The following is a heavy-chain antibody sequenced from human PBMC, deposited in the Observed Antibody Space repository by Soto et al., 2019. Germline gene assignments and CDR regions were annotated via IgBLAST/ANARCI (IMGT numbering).Heavy chain of an antibody. CDR3: VRGGSGWYGYYYYGMDV. V-gene: IGHV4-39*01. J-gene: IGHJ6*02. D-gene: IGHD6-19*01. CDR2: IYYSGST. CDR1: GGSISSSSYY. Sequence: TLSLTCTVSGGSISSSSYYWGWIRQPPGKGLEWIGSIYYSGSTYYNPSLKSRVTISVDTSKNQFSLKLSSVTAADTAVYYCVRGGSGWYGYYYYGMDVWGQGTTVTVSS.